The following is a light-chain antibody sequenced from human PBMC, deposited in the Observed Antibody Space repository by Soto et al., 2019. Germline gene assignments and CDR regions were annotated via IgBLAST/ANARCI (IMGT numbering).Light chain of an antibody. CDR1: QSVTSSY. CDR3: QQYGSPPT. V-gene: IGKV3-20*01. CDR2: GPS. J-gene: IGKJ5*01. Sequence: EVVLTQSPGTLSLSPGERATLSCRASQSVTSSYLAWYQQKPGQAPRLLIVGPSSRATGIPDRFSGSGSGTDFTLTISRLAPEDFAVYYCQQYGSPPTFGQGTRLEN.